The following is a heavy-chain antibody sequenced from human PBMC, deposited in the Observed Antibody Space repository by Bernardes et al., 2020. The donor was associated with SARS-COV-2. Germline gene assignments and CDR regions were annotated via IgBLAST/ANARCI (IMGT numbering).Heavy chain of an antibody. V-gene: IGHV3-74*01. CDR2: TNEDGSWT. J-gene: IGHJ4*02. CDR3: ATDLSGPKAY. Sequence: GGSLRPSCAASGFTFSRYWMHWVRQDPGKGRVWVSRTNEDGSWTNYEDSVKGRLTISRENAKNTLYLQMDSLIVEDTAIYYCATDLSGPKAYWGQGTLVTVSS. CDR1: GFTFSRYW. D-gene: IGHD2-8*02.